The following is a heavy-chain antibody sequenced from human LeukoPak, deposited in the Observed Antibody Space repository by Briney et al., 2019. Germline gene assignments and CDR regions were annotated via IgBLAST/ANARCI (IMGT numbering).Heavy chain of an antibody. J-gene: IGHJ6*03. CDR1: GYTFTGYD. CDR2: MNPNSGNT. D-gene: IGHD3/OR15-3a*01. V-gene: IGHV1-8*01. Sequence: ASVTVSCKASGYTFTGYDINWVRQATGQGLEWMGWMNPNSGNTGYAQKFQGRVTMTKNTSITTAYMELSSLRSEDTAVYYCARALSWTTDSYYYMDVWGKGTTVTVS. CDR3: ARALSWTTDSYYYMDV.